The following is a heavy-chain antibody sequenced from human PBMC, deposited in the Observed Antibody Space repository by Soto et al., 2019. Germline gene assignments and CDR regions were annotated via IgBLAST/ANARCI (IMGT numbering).Heavy chain of an antibody. V-gene: IGHV4-59*01. Sequence: SETLSLTCTVSGGSISSYYWSWIRQPPGKGLEWIGYIYYSGSTNYNPSLKSRVTISVDTSKNQFSLKLSSVTAADTAVYYYGRNKVEVLHWGEQSLFSFIMGGQGKMFT. D-gene: IGHD3-16*02. CDR3: GRNKVEVLHWGEQSLFSFIM. CDR2: IYYSGST. CDR1: GGSISSYY. J-gene: IGHJ3*01.